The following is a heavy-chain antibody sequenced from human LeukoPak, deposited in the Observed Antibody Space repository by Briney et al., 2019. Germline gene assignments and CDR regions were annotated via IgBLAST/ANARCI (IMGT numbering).Heavy chain of an antibody. Sequence: SETLSLTCTVFAGSISSSNHYWGWIRQPPGKGLEWIGSIYYSGSTYYNPSLKSRVTISVDTSKNQFSLKLSSVTAADTAVYYCARDAWYYYDSSGSGDAFDIWGQGTMVTVSS. CDR2: IYYSGST. V-gene: IGHV4-39*07. CDR1: AGSISSSNHY. CDR3: ARDAWYYYDSSGSGDAFDI. D-gene: IGHD3-22*01. J-gene: IGHJ3*02.